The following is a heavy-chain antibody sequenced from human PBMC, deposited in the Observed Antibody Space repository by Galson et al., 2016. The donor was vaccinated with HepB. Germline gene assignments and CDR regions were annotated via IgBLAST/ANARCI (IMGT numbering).Heavy chain of an antibody. Sequence: SVKVSCKASGYIFTAYYIHWVRQAPGQGLEWLGRLNPNSGGTNYAQKFQGRVSMTEDTSINVAYLDLRSLTSDNTAIYFCARGQFNESYPGDHWGPGTLVTVSS. D-gene: IGHD1-26*01. CDR3: ARGQFNESYPGDH. J-gene: IGHJ4*02. CDR1: GYIFTAYY. CDR2: LNPNSGGT. V-gene: IGHV1-2*06.